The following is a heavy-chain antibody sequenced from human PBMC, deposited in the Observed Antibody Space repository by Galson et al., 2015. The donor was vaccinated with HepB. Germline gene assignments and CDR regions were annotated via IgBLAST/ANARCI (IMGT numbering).Heavy chain of an antibody. V-gene: IGHV3-11*06. CDR1: GFTFSDYY. Sequence: SLRLSCAASGFTFSDYYMSWIRQAPGKGLEWVSYISSSSSYTNYADSVKGRFTISRDNAKNSLYLQLNSLRAEDTAVYYCARFYYSYGSYFDYWGQGTLVTVSS. CDR2: ISSSSSYT. CDR3: ARFYYSYGSYFDY. D-gene: IGHD5-18*01. J-gene: IGHJ4*02.